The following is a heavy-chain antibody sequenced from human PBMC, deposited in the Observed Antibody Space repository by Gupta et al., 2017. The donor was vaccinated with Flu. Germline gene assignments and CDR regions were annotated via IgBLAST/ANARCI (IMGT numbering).Heavy chain of an antibody. Sequence: FTSYGVAWVRQWAGPGLEWMGIIFRGDNDTRYSPSFQGQVTISDDKSVNTSYLQWSSLKASDTAIYFGAKPSKVFGSMDVWGQGTTVIVSS. CDR3: AKPSKVFGSMDV. V-gene: IGHV5-51*01. J-gene: IGHJ6*02. CDR1: FTSYG. CDR2: IFRGDNDT. D-gene: IGHD3-16*01.